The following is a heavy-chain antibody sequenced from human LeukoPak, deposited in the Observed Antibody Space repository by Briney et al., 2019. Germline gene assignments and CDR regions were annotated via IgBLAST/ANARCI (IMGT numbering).Heavy chain of an antibody. Sequence: PSETLSLTCTVSGGSISSGDYYWSWIRQPPGKGLEWIGYIYYSGNTYYNPSLKSRVTISVDTSKNQFSLKLSSVTAADTAVYYCASLPRRYYGSGSYPPWGQGTLVTVSS. V-gene: IGHV4-30-4*01. J-gene: IGHJ5*02. D-gene: IGHD3-10*01. CDR3: ASLPRRYYGSGSYPP. CDR1: GGSISSGDYY. CDR2: IYYSGNT.